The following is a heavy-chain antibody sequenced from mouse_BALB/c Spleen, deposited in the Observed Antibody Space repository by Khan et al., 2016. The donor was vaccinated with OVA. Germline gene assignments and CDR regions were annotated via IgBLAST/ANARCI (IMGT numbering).Heavy chain of an antibody. V-gene: IGHV9-2-1*01. CDR2: INTETGEP. Sequence: QIQLVQSGPELKKPGETVKISCKASGYTFTDYSMHWVKQAPGKGLKWMGWINTETGEPTYADDFKGRFAFSLETSASTAYLQINNLKNEDTATYVCAFNWDYAMDYWGQGTSVTVSS. D-gene: IGHD4-1*01. CDR3: AFNWDYAMDY. CDR1: GYTFTDYS. J-gene: IGHJ4*01.